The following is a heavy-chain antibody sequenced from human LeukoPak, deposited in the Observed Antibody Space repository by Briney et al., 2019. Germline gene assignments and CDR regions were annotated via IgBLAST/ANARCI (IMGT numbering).Heavy chain of an antibody. CDR1: GYTFTGYY. CDR3: AASTYNWNPSVMDV. Sequence: GASVKVSCKASGYTFTGYYIHWVRQAPGQGLEWMGRINPNGGGTNYAQKFQGRVTMTRDTSISTAYMELSRLRSDDTAVYYCAASTYNWNPSVMDVWGQGTTVTVSS. J-gene: IGHJ6*02. CDR2: INPNGGGT. D-gene: IGHD1-20*01. V-gene: IGHV1-2*06.